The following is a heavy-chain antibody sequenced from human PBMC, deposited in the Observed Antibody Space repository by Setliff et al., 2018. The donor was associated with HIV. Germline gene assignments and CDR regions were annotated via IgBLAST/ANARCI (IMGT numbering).Heavy chain of an antibody. Sequence: PGGSLRLSCAASGFTFSSYAMQWVRQAPGKGLEWVAVVSSDGKTRFYAESVKGRFTISRDNSKNTVSLQMDSLRVEDTAVYYCAKGRVVVVITFIDYWGQGTLVTVSS. J-gene: IGHJ4*02. CDR2: VSSDGKTR. CDR1: GFTFSSYA. V-gene: IGHV3-30*04. CDR3: AKGRVVVVITFIDY. D-gene: IGHD3-22*01.